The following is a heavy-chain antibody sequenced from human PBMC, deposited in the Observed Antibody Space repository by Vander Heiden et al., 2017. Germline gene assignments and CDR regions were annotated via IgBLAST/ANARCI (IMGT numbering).Heavy chain of an antibody. D-gene: IGHD6-13*01. J-gene: IGHJ4*02. CDR3: ARLGKDDCSSSGGIRNKGSLDY. CDR1: GGSISSSNYS. V-gene: IGHV4-39*01. Sequence: QVQLQESGPGLVKPSETLSLTCSVSGGSISSSNYSWGWLRQPPGKGLEWIGSIYYSGSTYYNPSLESRVTISVDTSKNQFSLKLSSVTAADTALYYCARLGKDDCSSSGGIRNKGSLDYWGQGTLVTVSS. CDR2: IYYSGST.